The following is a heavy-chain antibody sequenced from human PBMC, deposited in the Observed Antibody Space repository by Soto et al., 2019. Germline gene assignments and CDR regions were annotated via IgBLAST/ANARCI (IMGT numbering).Heavy chain of an antibody. V-gene: IGHV4-4*02. Sequence: PSDTLSLTCAVSGGSISSSNWWSWVRQPPGKGLEWIGEIYHSGSTNYNPSLKSRVTISVDKSKKQFSLKLSSVTAADTAVYYCAGTYYYDSSGYYDSWGQGTLVTVSS. J-gene: IGHJ5*01. CDR1: GGSISSSNW. CDR3: AGTYYYDSSGYYDS. CDR2: IYHSGST. D-gene: IGHD3-22*01.